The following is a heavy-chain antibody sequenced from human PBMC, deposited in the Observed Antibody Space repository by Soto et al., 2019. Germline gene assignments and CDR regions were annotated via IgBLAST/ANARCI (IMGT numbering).Heavy chain of an antibody. CDR1: GFTFSSYA. CDR2: ISYDGSNK. V-gene: IGHV3-30-3*01. D-gene: IGHD3-3*01. Sequence: QVQLVESGGGVVQPGRSLRLSCAAYGFTFSSYAMHWVRQAPGKGLEWVAVISYDGSNKYYADPVKGRFTISRDNSKNTLYLQMNSLRAEDTAVYYCASLWGDFWSGYPWGQGTLVTVSS. J-gene: IGHJ5*02. CDR3: ASLWGDFWSGYP.